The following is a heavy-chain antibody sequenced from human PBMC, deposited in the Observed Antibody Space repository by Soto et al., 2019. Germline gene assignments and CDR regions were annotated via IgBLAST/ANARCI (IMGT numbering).Heavy chain of an antibody. Sequence: GGSLRLSCAASGFTFSSYGMHWVRQAPGKGLEWVAVISYDGSNKYYADSVKGRFTISRDNSKNTLYLQMNSLRAEDTAVYYCAKSGITGTTNLPSPIFWGQGTLVTVSS. J-gene: IGHJ4*02. D-gene: IGHD1-7*01. CDR3: AKSGITGTTNLPSPIF. V-gene: IGHV3-30*18. CDR1: GFTFSSYG. CDR2: ISYDGSNK.